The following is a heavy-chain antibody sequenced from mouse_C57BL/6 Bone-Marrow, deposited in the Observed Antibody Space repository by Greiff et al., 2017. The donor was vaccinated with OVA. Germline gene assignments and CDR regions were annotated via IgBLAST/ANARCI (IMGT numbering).Heavy chain of an antibody. J-gene: IGHJ3*01. D-gene: IGHD1-1*01. V-gene: IGHV14-4*01. CDR3: TVGSSWFAY. CDR2: IDPENGDT. CDR1: GFNIKDDY. Sequence: EVKLLESGAELVRPGASVKLSCTASGFNIKDDYMHWVKQRPEQGLEWIGWIDPENGDTEYASKFQGKATITADTSSNTAYLQLSSLTSEDTAGYYCTVGSSWFAYWGQGTLVTVSA.